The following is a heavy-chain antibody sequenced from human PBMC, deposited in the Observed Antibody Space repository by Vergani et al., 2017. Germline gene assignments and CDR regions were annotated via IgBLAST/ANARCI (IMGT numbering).Heavy chain of an antibody. CDR3: ARRESSGWSEFDY. V-gene: IGHV1-8*02. D-gene: IGHD6-19*01. CDR1: GYTFTGYY. Sequence: QVQLVQSGAEVKKPGSSVKVSCKASGYTFTGYYMHWVRQAPGQGLEWMGWMNPNSGNTGYAQKVQGRVTMTRNTSISTAYMELSSLRSEDTAVYYCARRESSGWSEFDYWGQGTLVTVSS. CDR2: MNPNSGNT. J-gene: IGHJ4*02.